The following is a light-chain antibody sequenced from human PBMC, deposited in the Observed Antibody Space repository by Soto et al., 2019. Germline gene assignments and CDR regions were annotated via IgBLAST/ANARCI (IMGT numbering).Light chain of an antibody. Sequence: DIQITQSPSSLPASVGDRVTITCRTSQTVSTYLSWCQQKPGEAPRLLIYAASSLQSGVPSRFSGSGSGTEFTLTITSLQPEDFATYFCQQSYSSPVTFGQGTKRE. CDR3: QQSYSSPVT. V-gene: IGKV1-39*01. J-gene: IGKJ2*01. CDR1: QTVSTY. CDR2: AAS.